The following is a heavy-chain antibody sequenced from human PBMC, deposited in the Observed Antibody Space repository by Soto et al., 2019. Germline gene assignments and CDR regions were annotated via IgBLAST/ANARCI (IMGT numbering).Heavy chain of an antibody. CDR2: IYYTGTT. CDR1: GGSISAGSYY. V-gene: IGHV4-61*01. D-gene: IGHD6-6*01. Sequence: SETLSLTCTVSGGSISAGSYYWSWIRQPPGKGLEWIGFIYYTGTTSYNPSLKSRVTMSTDMSKNQLSLNLRSVTAADTAVYYCARDPISARPFFDSWGQGTLVTVSS. CDR3: ARDPISARPFFDS. J-gene: IGHJ4*02.